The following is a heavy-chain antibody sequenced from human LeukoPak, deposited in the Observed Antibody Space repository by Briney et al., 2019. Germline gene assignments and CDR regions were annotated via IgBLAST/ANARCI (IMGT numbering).Heavy chain of an antibody. CDR2: INPSGGST. Sequence: ASVKVSCKASGYTFSRNYMHWVRQAPGQGLEWMGIINPSGGSTSYAQKFQGRITMTRNTSTSTVYMELSSLRSEDTAVYYCARDGSECSGGSCFPRWYFDLWGRGTLVTVSS. D-gene: IGHD2-15*01. J-gene: IGHJ2*01. V-gene: IGHV1-46*01. CDR1: GYTFSRNY. CDR3: ARDGSECSGGSCFPRWYFDL.